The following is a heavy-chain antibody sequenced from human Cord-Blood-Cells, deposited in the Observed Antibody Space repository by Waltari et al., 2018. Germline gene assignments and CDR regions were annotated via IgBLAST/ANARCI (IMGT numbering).Heavy chain of an antibody. CDR2: INHSGST. J-gene: IGHJ3*02. CDR3: ARATSWGWGAFDI. CDR1: GCSFSGYS. D-gene: IGHD3-16*01. Sequence: VQLQQWGAGLLRPSETLSRTCAVYGCSFSGYSRRGTRPPPGKGLEWIGEINHSGSTNYNPSLKSRVTISVDTSKNQFSLKLSSMTAADTAVYYCARATSWGWGAFDIWGQGTMVTVSS. V-gene: IGHV4-34*01.